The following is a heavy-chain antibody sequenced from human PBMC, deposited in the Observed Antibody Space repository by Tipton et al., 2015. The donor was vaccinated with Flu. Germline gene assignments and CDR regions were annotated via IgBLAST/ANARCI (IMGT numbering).Heavy chain of an antibody. Sequence: GLVKPSETLSLTCAVSGYYIGSGYFWGWIRQSPGKGLEWIGSVHHGGSAYYNPSLKSRVTMSIDTSKNQLSLKLTSVTPADTAVYYCARSSRDNCGGSCFPLDYWGQGTLVTVS. CDR2: VHHGGSA. J-gene: IGHJ4*02. V-gene: IGHV4-38-2*01. CDR3: ARSSRDNCGGSCFPLDY. CDR1: GYYIGSGYF. D-gene: IGHD2-21*01.